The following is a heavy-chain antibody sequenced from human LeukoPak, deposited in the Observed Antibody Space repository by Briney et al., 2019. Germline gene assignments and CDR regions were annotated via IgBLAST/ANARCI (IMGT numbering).Heavy chain of an antibody. D-gene: IGHD1-26*01. CDR2: IRSKAYGGTA. V-gene: IGHV3-49*04. J-gene: IGHJ4*02. CDR3: TSDEGEDTSY. Sequence: PGGSLRLSCTGSGFIFGDYAMNWVRQAPGKGREGVGVIRSKAYGGTAEYAASVKGRFTISRDDSKSIAYLQMSSLKTEDTAVYYCTSDEGEDTSYWGQGTLVTVSS. CDR1: GFIFGDYA.